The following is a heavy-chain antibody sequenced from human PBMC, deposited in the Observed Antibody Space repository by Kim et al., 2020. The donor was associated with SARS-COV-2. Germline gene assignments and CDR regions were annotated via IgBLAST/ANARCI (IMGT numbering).Heavy chain of an antibody. CDR3: PRGTIRGYDRWPFFDY. CDR1: GLVLTVSF. D-gene: IGHD3-22*01. Sequence: SETLSLTCASFGLVLTVSFGIWLRQSPATALDGIGYAVHSGKTSYNPSLKPRVTISVDTSQTQFSLRLSSVTAAGSAVYFCPRGTIRGYDRWPFFDYWC. J-gene: IGHJ4*01. V-gene: IGHV4-34*01. CDR2: AVHSGKT.